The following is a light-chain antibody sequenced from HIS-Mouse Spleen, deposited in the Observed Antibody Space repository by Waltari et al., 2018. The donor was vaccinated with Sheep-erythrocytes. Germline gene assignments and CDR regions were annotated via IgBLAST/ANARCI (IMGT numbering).Light chain of an antibody. J-gene: IGKJ2*01. CDR3: QQLNSYPHT. V-gene: IGKV1-9*01. Sequence: DIQFTQSPSFLSASVGDRVPITCRASQGLSSYLAWYQQKPGKAPKLLIYAASTLQSGVPSRFSGSGSGTEFTLTISSLQPEDFATYYCQQLNSYPHTFGQGTKLEIK. CDR2: AAS. CDR1: QGLSSY.